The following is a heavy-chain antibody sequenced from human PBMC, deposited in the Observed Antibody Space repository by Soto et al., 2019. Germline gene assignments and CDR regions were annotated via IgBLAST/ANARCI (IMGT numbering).Heavy chain of an antibody. Sequence: EVQLVESGGGLVQPGGSLRLSCAASGFTVSSNYMSWVRQAPGKGLEWVSVIYSGGTTYYADSVKGRFTISRDNSKNTLYLQMNSLRAEDTAVYYCARNGGSSDYGGWFDPWGQGTLVTVSS. CDR2: IYSGGTT. D-gene: IGHD3-22*01. V-gene: IGHV3-66*01. CDR3: ARNGGSSDYGGWFDP. J-gene: IGHJ5*02. CDR1: GFTVSSNY.